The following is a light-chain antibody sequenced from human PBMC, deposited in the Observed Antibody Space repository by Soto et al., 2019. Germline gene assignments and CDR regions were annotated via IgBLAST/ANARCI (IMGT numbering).Light chain of an antibody. CDR3: KSHAGSNTYV. CDR1: SSDVGGYNY. CDR2: EVS. V-gene: IGLV2-14*01. Sequence: QSALTQPASVSGSPGQSITISCTGTSSDVGGYNYVSWYQQHPGKAPKLMIYEVSNRPSGVSNRFSGSKSGNTASLTISGLQAEDEADYFCKSHAGSNTYVFGRGTKVTVL. J-gene: IGLJ1*01.